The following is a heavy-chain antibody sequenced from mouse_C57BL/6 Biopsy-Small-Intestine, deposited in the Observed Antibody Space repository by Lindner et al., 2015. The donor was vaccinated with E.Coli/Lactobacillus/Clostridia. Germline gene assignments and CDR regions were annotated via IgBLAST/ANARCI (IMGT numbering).Heavy chain of an antibody. J-gene: IGHJ2*01. CDR2: IYPGGDYT. D-gene: IGHD1-1*01. CDR1: GYTFSNYW. CDR3: ARKAGDYHYGSSHYFDY. V-gene: IGHV1-63*01. Sequence: VQLQESGAEPVRPGTSVKMSCEASGYTFSNYWIGWAKQRPGHGLEWIGEIYPGGDYTNYNEKFQGKATLTADKSSSKAYMQFNSLTSEDSAIYYCARKAGDYHYGSSHYFDYWGQGTTLTVSS.